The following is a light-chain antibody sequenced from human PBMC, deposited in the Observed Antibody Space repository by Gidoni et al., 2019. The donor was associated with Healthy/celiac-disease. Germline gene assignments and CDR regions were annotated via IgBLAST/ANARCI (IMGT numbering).Light chain of an antibody. V-gene: IGKV1-9*01. CDR3: QQLNSYPLT. Sequence: DIQLNQSPSFLSASVGDRVTITCLASQGISSYLAWYQHKPGKAPKHLIYAASTLQSGVPSRFSGSGSGTAFTLTISSLQPADFATYYCQQLNSYPLTFGGGTKVEIK. CDR2: AAS. CDR1: QGISSY. J-gene: IGKJ4*01.